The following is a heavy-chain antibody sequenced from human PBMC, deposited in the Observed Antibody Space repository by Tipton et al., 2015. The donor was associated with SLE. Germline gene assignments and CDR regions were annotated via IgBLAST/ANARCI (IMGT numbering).Heavy chain of an antibody. CDR1: GGSISSSSYY. CDR2: IYYSGST. J-gene: IGHJ4*02. D-gene: IGHD1-14*01. CDR3: ARHDSESPFDY. Sequence: TLSLTCTVSGGSISSSSYYWGWIRQPPGKGLEWIGRIYYSGSTYYNPSLKSRVTILVDTSKNQFSLKLSSVTAADTAVYYCARHDSESPFDYWGQGTLVTVSS. V-gene: IGHV4-39*07.